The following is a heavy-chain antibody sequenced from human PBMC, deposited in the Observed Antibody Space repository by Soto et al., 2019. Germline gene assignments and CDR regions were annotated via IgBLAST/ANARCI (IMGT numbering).Heavy chain of an antibody. D-gene: IGHD4-17*01. CDR3: AREGPETTHDY. V-gene: IGHV4-59*12. J-gene: IGHJ4*02. CDR1: GGSINNYY. Sequence: SETLSLTCTVSGGSINNYYWSWIRQPPGKGLEWIGYIYYSGSTSYNPSLKSRVTISVDTSKNQFSLKLSSVTAADTAVYYCAREGPETTHDYWGQGTLVTVSS. CDR2: IYYSGST.